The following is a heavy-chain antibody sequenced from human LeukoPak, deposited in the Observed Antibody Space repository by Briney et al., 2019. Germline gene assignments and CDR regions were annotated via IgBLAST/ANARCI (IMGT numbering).Heavy chain of an antibody. CDR2: INHSGST. CDR3: ARLNSSGLH. D-gene: IGHD3-22*01. CDR1: GGSFSGYY. V-gene: IGHV4-34*01. J-gene: IGHJ4*02. Sequence: SETLSLTCAVYGGSFSGYYWSWIRQPPGKGLEWIGEINHSGSTNYNPSLKSRVTISVDTSKNQFSLKLSSVTAADTAVYYCARLNSSGLHWGQGTLVTVSS.